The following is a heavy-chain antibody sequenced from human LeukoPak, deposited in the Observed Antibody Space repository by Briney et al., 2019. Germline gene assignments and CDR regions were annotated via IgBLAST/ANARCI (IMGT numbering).Heavy chain of an antibody. CDR3: AGMELRNARGDY. CDR2: FDPEDGET. V-gene: IGHV1-24*01. CDR1: GYTLSELS. Sequence: ASVKVSCKVSGYTLSELSMHWVRQAPGKGLEWMGGFDPEDGETVYAQKFQGRVTMTEDTSTDTAYMELSSLRSEDTAVYYCAGMELRNARGDYWGQGTLVTVSS. D-gene: IGHD1-7*01. J-gene: IGHJ4*02.